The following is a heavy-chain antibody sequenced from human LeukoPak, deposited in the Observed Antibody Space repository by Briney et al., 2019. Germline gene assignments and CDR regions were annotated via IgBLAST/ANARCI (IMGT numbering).Heavy chain of an antibody. J-gene: IGHJ2*01. V-gene: IGHV4-59*11. CDR2: IYYSGST. CDR3: ARVGGSSWPYWYFDL. CDR1: GGSISSHY. Sequence: SETLSLTCTVSGGSISSHYWSWIRQPPGKGLEWIGYIYYSGSTNYNPSLKSRVTISVDTSKNQFSLKLSSVTAADTAVYYCARVGGSSWPYWYFDLWGRGTLVTVSS. D-gene: IGHD6-13*01.